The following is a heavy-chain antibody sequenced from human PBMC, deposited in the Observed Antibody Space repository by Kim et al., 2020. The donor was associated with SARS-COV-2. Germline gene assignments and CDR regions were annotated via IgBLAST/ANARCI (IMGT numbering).Heavy chain of an antibody. CDR1: GFTFSSYE. Sequence: GGSLRLSCAASGFTFSSYEMNWVRQAPGKGLEWVSYISSSGSTIYYADSVKGRFTISRDNAKNSLYLQMNSLRAEDTAVYYCARGQYDFWSGYYYYYYGMDVWGQGTTVTVSS. V-gene: IGHV3-48*03. CDR3: ARGQYDFWSGYYYYYYGMDV. CDR2: ISSSGSTI. J-gene: IGHJ6*02. D-gene: IGHD3-3*01.